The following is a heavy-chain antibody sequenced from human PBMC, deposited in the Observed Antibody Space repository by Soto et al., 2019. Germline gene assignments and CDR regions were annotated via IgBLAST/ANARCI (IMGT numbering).Heavy chain of an antibody. D-gene: IGHD1-20*01. CDR3: ATSQKGYDWNYFDH. V-gene: IGHV4-39*01. Sequence: SETLSLTCAVSGGSISGSYYYWAWLRQSPGKGPEWIGSVFYTGFTSYNPSLESRVSVSVDTSKSQFSLKLSAVTAADTAVYYCATSQKGYDWNYFDHWGQGALVTVSS. CDR2: VFYTGFT. J-gene: IGHJ4*02. CDR1: GGSISGSYYY.